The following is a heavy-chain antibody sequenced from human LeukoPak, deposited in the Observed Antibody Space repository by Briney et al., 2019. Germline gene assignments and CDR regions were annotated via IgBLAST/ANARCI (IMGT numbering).Heavy chain of an antibody. CDR2: IIPIFGTA. J-gene: IGHJ3*02. CDR1: GGTFSSYA. CDR3: ARLDRGGAFDI. Sequence: GASVKVSCKASGGTFSSYAISWVRQAPGQGLEWMGGIIPIFGTANYAQKFQGRVTITADKSTSTAYMELSSLRSEDTAVYYCARLDRGGAFDIWGQGTMVTVSS. D-gene: IGHD3-10*01. V-gene: IGHV1-69*06.